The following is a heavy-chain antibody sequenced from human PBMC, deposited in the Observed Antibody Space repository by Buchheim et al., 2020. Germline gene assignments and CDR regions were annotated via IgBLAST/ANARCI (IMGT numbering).Heavy chain of an antibody. CDR1: GFTFSSYW. Sequence: EVQLVESGGGLVQPGGSLRLSCAASGFTFSSYWVHWVRQAPGKGLVWVSRINSDGSSKSYADSVKGRFTCSRANAKNTLYLQMNSLRAEDTAVYYCARDGGDCSSTSCYYYYGMDVWGQGTT. CDR3: ARDGGDCSSTSCYYYYGMDV. CDR2: INSDGSSK. V-gene: IGHV3-74*01. D-gene: IGHD2-2*01. J-gene: IGHJ6*02.